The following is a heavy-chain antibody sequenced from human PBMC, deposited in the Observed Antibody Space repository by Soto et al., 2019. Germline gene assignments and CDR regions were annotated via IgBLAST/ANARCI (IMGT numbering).Heavy chain of an antibody. D-gene: IGHD6-13*01. CDR2: INAANGDT. CDR1: GYTLTSYG. CDR3: VRRHVSATGIDWFDP. Sequence: ASVKVSCKASGYTLTSYGMHWVRQAPGQRLEWMGWINAANGDTKYSPKFQGRVTITRDTSASTAYMELSSLRSEDTAVYYCVRRHVSATGIDWFDPWGQGTLVTVSS. V-gene: IGHV1-3*01. J-gene: IGHJ5*02.